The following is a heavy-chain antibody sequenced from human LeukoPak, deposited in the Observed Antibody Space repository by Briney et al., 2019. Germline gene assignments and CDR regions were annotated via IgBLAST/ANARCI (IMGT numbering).Heavy chain of an antibody. J-gene: IGHJ6*03. CDR1: GFTLRSYS. Sequence: GGSLRLSCTASGFTLRSYSMNWVRQSPGKGLEWVSYIISSSSTIYYADSVKGRFTISRDNAKNLLYLQMNSLRAEDTAVYYCARNYGDFGRYYYMDVWGKGTTVTVSS. CDR3: ARNYGDFGRYYYMDV. D-gene: IGHD4-17*01. V-gene: IGHV3-48*01. CDR2: IISSSSTI.